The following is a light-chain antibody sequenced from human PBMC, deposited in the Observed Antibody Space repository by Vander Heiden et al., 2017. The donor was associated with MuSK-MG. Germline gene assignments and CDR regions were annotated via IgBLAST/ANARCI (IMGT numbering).Light chain of an antibody. CDR2: AAS. CDR3: LQVYTLPHT. Sequence: DIQMTQSPSSPSASVGDRVTITCRASQGISNHLAWFQQKPGKAPKSLIYAASSLQSGVPSRFSGRGSATDFTLSIISLQPEDCPTYSCLQVYTLPHTFGGGTRLEMK. J-gene: IGKJ4*01. V-gene: IGKV1-16*01. CDR1: QGISNH.